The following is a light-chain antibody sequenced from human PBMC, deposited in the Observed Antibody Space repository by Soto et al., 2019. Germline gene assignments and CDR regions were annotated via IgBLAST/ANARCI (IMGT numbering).Light chain of an antibody. CDR1: SSDIGGYDY. Sequence: QSALTQPASVSGSPGQSITSSCTGTSSDIGGYDYVSWYQQYPGKAPKLMIYDVSNRPSGVSDRFSGSKSANTASLTISGLQAEDEADYYCNSYTTSSSLYVFGTGTKLTVL. CDR2: DVS. CDR3: NSYTTSSSLYV. V-gene: IGLV2-14*01. J-gene: IGLJ1*01.